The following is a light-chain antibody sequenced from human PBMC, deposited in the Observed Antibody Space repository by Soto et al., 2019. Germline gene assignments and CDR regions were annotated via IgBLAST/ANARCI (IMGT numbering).Light chain of an antibody. CDR3: SSYTSSSTPYV. CDR2: EVS. Sequence: LTVPAPLSWTPWQSITISCPGTSSDVGGYNYVSWYQPHPGKAPKLMIYEVSNRPSGVSNRFSGSKTGNTASLTISGLQGEDEADYHCSSYTSSSTPYVFGTGTKGTVL. V-gene: IGLV2-14*01. CDR1: SSDVGGYNY. J-gene: IGLJ1*01.